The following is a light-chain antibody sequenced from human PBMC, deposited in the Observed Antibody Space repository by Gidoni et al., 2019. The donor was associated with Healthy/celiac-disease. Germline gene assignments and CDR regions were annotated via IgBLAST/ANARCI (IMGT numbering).Light chain of an antibody. CDR2: AAS. V-gene: IGKV1-12*01. CDR1: QGITSW. Sequence: DIQMTQAPSSVSASLRDRVTITCRASQGITSWLAWYHPKPGKAPKLLIYAASSLQSGVPSRFSGSGSGTDLTLPISILQPEDFANYYCQQANSFPYTFGQRTKLEI. CDR3: QQANSFPYT. J-gene: IGKJ2*01.